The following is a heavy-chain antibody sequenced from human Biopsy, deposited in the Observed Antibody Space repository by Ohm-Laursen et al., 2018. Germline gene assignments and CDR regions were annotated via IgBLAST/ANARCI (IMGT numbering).Heavy chain of an antibody. Sequence: ASVKVSCKASGYTFTGYYLHWVRQAPGQGLEWMGWINPKSGGTHYLEKFRGRVTMTRDTSISTAYMEVSSLRSDDTAVYYCAIDAHESSGYIGWFDSWGQGSLVTVSS. D-gene: IGHD3-22*01. J-gene: IGHJ5*01. CDR3: AIDAHESSGYIGWFDS. CDR2: INPKSGGT. V-gene: IGHV1-2*02. CDR1: GYTFTGYY.